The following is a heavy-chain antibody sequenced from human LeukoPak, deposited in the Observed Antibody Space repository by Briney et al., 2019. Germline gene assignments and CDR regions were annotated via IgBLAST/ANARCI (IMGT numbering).Heavy chain of an antibody. D-gene: IGHD3-9*01. V-gene: IGHV1-2*02. CDR2: IHTRSGGT. Sequence: ASVKVSCKATGFTFTDFYMHWIRQAPGQGLEWMGWIHTRSGGTNSAQKFQDRLTMTRDTSISTIYMEPNSLRSDDTAVYYCARDLDWGPDCWGQGTLVTVSS. CDR3: ARDLDWGPDC. CDR1: GFTFTDFY. J-gene: IGHJ4*02.